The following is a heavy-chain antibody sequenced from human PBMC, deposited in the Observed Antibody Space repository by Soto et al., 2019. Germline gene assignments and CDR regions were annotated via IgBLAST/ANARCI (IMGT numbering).Heavy chain of an antibody. CDR1: GGSISSGGYY. CDR3: ARARLKLLSPYYYYGMDV. Sequence: QVKLQESGPGLVKPSQTLSLTCTVSGGSISSGGYYWSWIRQHPGKGLEWIGYIYYSGSTYYNPSLKSRVTTAVDTSKNQCSLKLSSVTAADTAVYYCARARLKLLSPYYYYGMDVWGQGTTFTVSS. J-gene: IGHJ6*02. CDR2: IYYSGST. V-gene: IGHV4-31*03. D-gene: IGHD2-21*02.